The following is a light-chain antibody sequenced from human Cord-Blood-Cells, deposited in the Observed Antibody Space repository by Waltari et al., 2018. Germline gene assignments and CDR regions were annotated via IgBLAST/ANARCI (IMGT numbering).Light chain of an antibody. CDR2: AAS. CDR1: QSISSY. CDR3: QQSYSTPRT. J-gene: IGKJ1*01. Sequence: IQMTQSPSSLSASVGDRVTITCRASQSISSYLNWYQQKRGKAPKLLIYAASSLQSGVPSRFSGSGSWTDFTLTISSLQPEDFATYYCQQSYSTPRTFGQGTKVEIK. V-gene: IGKV1-39*01.